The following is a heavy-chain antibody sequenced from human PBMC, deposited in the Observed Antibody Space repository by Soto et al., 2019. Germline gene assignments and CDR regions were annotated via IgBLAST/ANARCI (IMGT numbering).Heavy chain of an antibody. J-gene: IGHJ5*02. CDR1: GGSIRSSHW. CDR2: IYHSGST. D-gene: IGHD3-16*01. CDR3: ARDKATVGGYNLYDP. V-gene: IGHV4-4*02. Sequence: QVQLLESGPGLVKPSETLSLICTVSGGSIRSSHWWSWVRPPPGKGLERIGEIYHSGSTNLDPSLKSRVTLSVDKSKNQFSLKLTSVTAADTAVYYCARDKATVGGYNLYDPWGQGILVTVSS.